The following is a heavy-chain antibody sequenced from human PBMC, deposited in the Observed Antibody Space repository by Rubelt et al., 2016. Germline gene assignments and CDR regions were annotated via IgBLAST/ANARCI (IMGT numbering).Heavy chain of an antibody. D-gene: IGHD3-22*01. CDR2: IRSKAYGGTT. V-gene: IGHV3-49*02. CDR3: THYYDGRRYYWDYLDY. Sequence: GKGLEWVGFIRSKAYGGTTEYAASVKGRFTISRDDSKSIAYLQMNSLKTEDTAVYYCTHYYDGRRYYWDYLDYWGQGTLVTVSS. J-gene: IGHJ4*02.